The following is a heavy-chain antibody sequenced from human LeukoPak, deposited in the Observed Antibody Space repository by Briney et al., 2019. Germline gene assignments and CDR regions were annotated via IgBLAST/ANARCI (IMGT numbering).Heavy chain of an antibody. V-gene: IGHV3-33*01. D-gene: IGHD3-3*01. CDR1: GSTLSNYG. Sequence: PGGSLTLASIAYGSTLSNYGMHWVRQAPGRVREWVGVMWVWEDGSNEYYADSVKGRFTIARDNYKHTLYLQMNSLRAEDTAVYYCARDHGSDWYYDFWTDYYYMDVLGKGATVTVSS. J-gene: IGHJ6*03. CDR2: MWVWEDGSNE. CDR3: ARDHGSDWYYDFWTDYYYMDV.